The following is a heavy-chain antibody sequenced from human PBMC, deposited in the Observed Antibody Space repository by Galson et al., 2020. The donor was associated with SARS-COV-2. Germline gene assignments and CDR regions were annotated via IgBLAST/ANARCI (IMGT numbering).Heavy chain of an antibody. D-gene: IGHD3-22*01. CDR1: GFTFSSYG. Sequence: GGSLRLSCAASGFTFSSYGMNWVRQAPGKGLEWVAAISGAGGNTYYADSVKGRFTISRDNPKNTLYLQMNSLRAEDTALYYSAKVYDVTMVVAAAFGYWGQGTLLTVSS. J-gene: IGHJ4*02. V-gene: IGHV3-23*01. CDR3: AKVYDVTMVVAAAFGY. CDR2: ISGAGGNT.